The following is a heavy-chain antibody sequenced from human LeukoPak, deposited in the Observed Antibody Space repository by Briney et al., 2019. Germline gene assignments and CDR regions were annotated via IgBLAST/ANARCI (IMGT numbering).Heavy chain of an antibody. V-gene: IGHV1-69*05. J-gene: IGHJ6*03. CDR3: ARGGFWNYFDYYYYYYMDV. Sequence: SVKVSXKASGYTFTSYGISWVRQAPGQGLEWMGGIIPIFGTANYAQKFQGRVTITTDESTSTAYMELSSLRSEDTAVYYCARGGFWNYFDYYYYYYMDVWGKGTTVTVSS. CDR2: IIPIFGTA. CDR1: GYTFTSYG. D-gene: IGHD1-7*01.